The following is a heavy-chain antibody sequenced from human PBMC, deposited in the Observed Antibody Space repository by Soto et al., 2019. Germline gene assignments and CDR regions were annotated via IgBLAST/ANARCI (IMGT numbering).Heavy chain of an antibody. CDR1: GVTFSSYA. J-gene: IGHJ4*02. CDR2: ISSNGGST. V-gene: IGHV3-64*01. Sequence: GGSLRLSCAASGVTFSSYAMHCVRQAPGKGLEYVSAISSNGGSTYYANSVKGRFTISRDNSKNTLYLQMGSLRAEDMADYYCVRDQDTYGQAVFNFWGQGTVVTVSS. CDR3: VRDQDTYGQAVFNF. D-gene: IGHD2-15*01.